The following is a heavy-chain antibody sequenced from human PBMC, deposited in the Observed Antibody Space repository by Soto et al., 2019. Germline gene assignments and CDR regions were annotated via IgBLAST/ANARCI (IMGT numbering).Heavy chain of an antibody. V-gene: IGHV3-30*18. CDR2: ISDDGSSK. CDR3: AKDRWGDFGDLNLPGY. CDR1: GFTFSSFG. D-gene: IGHD4-17*01. J-gene: IGHJ4*02. Sequence: QVLLVESGGGVVQPGWSLRISCAVSGFTFSSFGMHWVRQAPGKGLEWVAVISDDGSSKHYADSLKGRFTISRDNSNNTLYLQMDSLGPEDTAVYYCAKDRWGDFGDLNLPGYWGQGTLVTVSS.